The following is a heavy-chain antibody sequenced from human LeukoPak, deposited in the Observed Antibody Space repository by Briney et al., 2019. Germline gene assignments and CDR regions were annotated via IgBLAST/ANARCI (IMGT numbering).Heavy chain of an antibody. CDR2: INDSGRS. CDR3: ARDPRN. J-gene: IGHJ4*02. V-gene: IGHV4-34*01. Sequence: SETLSLTCGVYGGSFSGYYWSWIRQPPGKGLEWIGEINDSGRSNYKSSLKSRVTISEDTSKNQFSLKLSSVTAADTAVYYCARDPRNWGQGTLVTVSS. D-gene: IGHD1-14*01. CDR1: GGSFSGYY.